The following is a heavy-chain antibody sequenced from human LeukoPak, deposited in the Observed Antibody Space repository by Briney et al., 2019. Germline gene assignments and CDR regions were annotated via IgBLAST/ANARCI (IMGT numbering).Heavy chain of an antibody. CDR2: INPNSGGT. CDR1: GYTFTSYY. V-gene: IGHV1-2*02. J-gene: IGHJ4*02. Sequence: ASVTVSCKASGYTFTSYYMHWVRQAPGQGLEWMGWINPNSGGTNYAQKFQGRVTMTRDTSISTAYMELSRLRSDDTAVFYCARGLWVLPYYFDYWGQGTLVTDSS. CDR3: ARGLWVLPYYFDY. D-gene: IGHD1-26*01.